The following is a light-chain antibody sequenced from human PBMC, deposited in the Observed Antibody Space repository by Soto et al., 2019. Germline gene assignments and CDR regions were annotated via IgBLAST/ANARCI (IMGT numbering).Light chain of an antibody. J-gene: IGKJ1*01. V-gene: IGKV2-28*01. CDR3: MQALQFVA. CDR2: LGS. Sequence: DVVITHSPLSLPVTPGEPASISCMSSRSLLHINGYNYLYWYLQKPGQSPQLLIYLGSNRASGVPDRFSGSGSGTDFTLKISRVEAEDVGVYYCMQALQFVAFGQGTKV. CDR1: RSLLHINGYNY.